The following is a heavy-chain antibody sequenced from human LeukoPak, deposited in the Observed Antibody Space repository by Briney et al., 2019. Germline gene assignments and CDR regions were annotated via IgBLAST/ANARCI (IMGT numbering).Heavy chain of an antibody. CDR3: AKSDGRSDPQLDY. V-gene: IGHV1-2*02. CDR1: RWIYTCCL. D-gene: IGHD3-3*01. J-gene: IGHJ4*02. CDR2: INPNSGGT. Sequence: ASVNVSCLACRWIYTCCLLHELRQAPGHGLEWVGWINPNSGGTIYAQKFQGRVTMTRDTSISTAYMELSRMTSDDMAVYYCAKSDGRSDPQLDYWRQGTLVTVSS.